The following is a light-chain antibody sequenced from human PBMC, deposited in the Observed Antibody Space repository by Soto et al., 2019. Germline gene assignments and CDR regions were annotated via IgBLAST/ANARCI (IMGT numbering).Light chain of an antibody. CDR3: QQSYGAPG. CDR2: GAI. CDR1: QNIRRL. Sequence: DIQMTQSPSSLPASIGDRVTITCRASQNIRRLVNWYQQKPGKAPKPLIYGAINLQSGVPPRFRGSGSGTDFNLTISSLQPEDFATYHCQQSYGAPGFGQGTKVEIK. J-gene: IGKJ2*03. V-gene: IGKV1-39*01.